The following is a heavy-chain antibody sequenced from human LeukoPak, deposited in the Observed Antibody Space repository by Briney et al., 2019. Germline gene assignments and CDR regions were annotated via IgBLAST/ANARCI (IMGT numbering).Heavy chain of an antibody. CDR1: GFTFSNYW. CDR2: IKQDGSEK. CDR3: ARASISYCSGGSCRFDY. D-gene: IGHD2-15*01. J-gene: IGHJ4*02. Sequence: GGSLRLSCAASGFTFSNYWMSWVRQAPGKGLEWVANIKQDGSEKYYVDSVKGRFTISRENAKNSLYLQMNSLRAEDTAVYYCARASISYCSGGSCRFDYWGQGTLVTVSS. V-gene: IGHV3-7*01.